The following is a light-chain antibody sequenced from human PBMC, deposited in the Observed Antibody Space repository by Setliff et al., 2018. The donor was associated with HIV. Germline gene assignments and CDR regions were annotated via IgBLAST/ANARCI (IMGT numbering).Light chain of an antibody. Sequence: QSALTQPASVSGSPGQSVTISRTGTSSDVGRYDYVSWYQQHPGKAPKLMIYAVTNRPSGVSNRFSGSKSGNTASLTISGLQAGDEADYYCSSYTTSSTKNVFGTGTKVTVL. CDR2: AVT. CDR1: SSDVGRYDY. CDR3: SSYTTSSTKNV. V-gene: IGLV2-14*03. J-gene: IGLJ1*01.